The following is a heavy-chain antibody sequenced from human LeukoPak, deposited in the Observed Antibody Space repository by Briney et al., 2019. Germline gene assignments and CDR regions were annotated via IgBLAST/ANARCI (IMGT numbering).Heavy chain of an antibody. Sequence: PSETLSLTCGVSGYFVSSGYYWGWIRQPPGKGLAWIGNIYNTGSTYYNPSLKSRVTISVDTSNNQFSLKLSSVTSADTAVYYCASRTTVTNALSFDYWGQGSLVIVSS. V-gene: IGHV4-38-2*01. CDR1: GYFVSSGYY. CDR3: ASRTTVTNALSFDY. CDR2: IYNTGST. D-gene: IGHD4-11*01. J-gene: IGHJ4*02.